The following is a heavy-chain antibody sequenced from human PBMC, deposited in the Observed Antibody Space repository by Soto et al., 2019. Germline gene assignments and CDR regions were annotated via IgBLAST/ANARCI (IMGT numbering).Heavy chain of an antibody. CDR2: MNPNSGNT. Sequence: ASVKVSCKASGYTFTSYDINWVRQATGQGLEWMGWMNPNSGNTGYAQKFQGRVTITADKSTSTAYMELSSLRSEDTAVYYCARERYCSSTSCYDDAFDIWGQGTMVTVSS. CDR1: GYTFTSYD. CDR3: ARERYCSSTSCYDDAFDI. D-gene: IGHD2-2*01. J-gene: IGHJ3*02. V-gene: IGHV1-8*01.